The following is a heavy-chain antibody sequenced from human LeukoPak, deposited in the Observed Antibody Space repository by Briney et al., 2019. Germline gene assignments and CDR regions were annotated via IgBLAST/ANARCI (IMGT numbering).Heavy chain of an antibody. CDR2: ISSTSIYT. V-gene: IGHV3-11*05. D-gene: IGHD6-13*01. J-gene: IGHJ4*02. CDR3: ARGGIAAAGPIDS. Sequence: GGSLRLSCAASGFTFSDFYMTWIRQAPGKGLEWVSYISSTSIYTKYADSLKGRFTISRDNAKNSLYLQMRSLRAEDTAVYYCARGGIAAAGPIDSWGQGTLVTVSS. CDR1: GFTFSDFY.